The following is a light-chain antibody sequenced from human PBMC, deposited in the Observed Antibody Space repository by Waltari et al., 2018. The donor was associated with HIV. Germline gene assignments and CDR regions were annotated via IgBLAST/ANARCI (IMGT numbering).Light chain of an antibody. CDR1: SSDAGGYNY. CDR2: DVT. CDR3: CSYAGTYTHVV. Sequence: QSALTQPRSVSGSPGQSVTISCTGTSSDAGGYNYVSWYQQHPGKVPKLMIHDVTERPSGVPDRFSGSKSGNTASLTISGLQAEDEADYYCCSYAGTYTHVVFGGGTKLTVL. J-gene: IGLJ2*01. V-gene: IGLV2-11*01.